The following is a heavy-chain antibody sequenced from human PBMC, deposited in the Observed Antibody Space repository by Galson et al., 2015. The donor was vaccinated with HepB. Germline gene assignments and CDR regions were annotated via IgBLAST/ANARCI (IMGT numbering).Heavy chain of an antibody. V-gene: IGHV1-18*04. CDR3: ARELVWSSFSGYYYYYMDV. D-gene: IGHD3-3*01. CDR1: GYTFTTYG. Sequence: QSGAEVKKPGESLKISCKASGYTFTTYGINWVRQAPGQGLEWMGWISGYNGDTNSAQKFQGRVTMTTDTSTNTAYMELSRLRSDDTAVYYCARELVWSSFSGYYYYYMDVWGKGTTVTVSS. CDR2: ISGYNGDT. J-gene: IGHJ6*03.